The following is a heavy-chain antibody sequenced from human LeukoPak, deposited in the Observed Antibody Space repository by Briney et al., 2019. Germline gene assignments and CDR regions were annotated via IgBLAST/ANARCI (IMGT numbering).Heavy chain of an antibody. V-gene: IGHV3-74*01. CDR1: GFTLRNYW. CDR2: ISGDGSGT. D-gene: IGHD3-3*01. J-gene: IGHJ4*02. Sequence: PGGSLRLSCAASGFTLRNYWMHWVRQVPGRGLVWVSRISGDGSGTNYADSVKGRFTISRDNSKNTLYLQMNSLRAEDTAVYYCAKGVIFWSGTYYFDYWGQGTLVTVSS. CDR3: AKGVIFWSGTYYFDY.